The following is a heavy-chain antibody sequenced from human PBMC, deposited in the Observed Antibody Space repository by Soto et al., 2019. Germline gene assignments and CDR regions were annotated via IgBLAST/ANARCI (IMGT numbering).Heavy chain of an antibody. V-gene: IGHV4-34*01. CDR2: VNTSGRT. D-gene: IGHD4-17*01. Sequence: QVQLQQWGAQLLKPSETLSLTCGVDGGSFTDHYWSWIRQPPGRGLEWLGEVNTSGRTNYNPSLRSRVTISVDTSKNQFSLKLNSVTAADTAVYYCARGRDYRVTPNYFDPWGQGTLVTVSS. CDR3: ARGRDYRVTPNYFDP. CDR1: GGSFTDHY. J-gene: IGHJ5*02.